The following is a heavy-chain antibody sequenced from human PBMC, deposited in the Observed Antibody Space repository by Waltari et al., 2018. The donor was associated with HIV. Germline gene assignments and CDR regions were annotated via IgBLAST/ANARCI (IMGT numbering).Heavy chain of an antibody. J-gene: IGHJ3*02. V-gene: IGHV4-39*07. CDR3: ARAAFSGYYLLDAFDI. CDR2: IYYSGST. D-gene: IGHD3-22*01. CDR1: GGSISSSSYY. Sequence: QLQLQESGPGLVKPSVTLSLTCTVSGGSISSSSYYWGWIRQPPGKGLEWIGSIYYSGSTYYNPSLKSRVTISVDTSKNQFALKLSSVTAADTAVYYCARAAFSGYYLLDAFDIWGQGTMVTVSS.